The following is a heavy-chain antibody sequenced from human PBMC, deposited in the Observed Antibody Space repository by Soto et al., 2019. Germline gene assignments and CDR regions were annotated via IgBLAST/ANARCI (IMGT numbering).Heavy chain of an antibody. J-gene: IGHJ6*02. CDR1: GFTFSSYG. CDR2: ISYDGSNK. CDR3: AKRYCSSTSCYSEYYYGMDV. D-gene: IGHD2-2*01. Sequence: GGSLRLSCAASGFTFSSYGMHWVRQAPGKGLEWVAVISYDGSNKYYADSVKGRFTISRDNSKNTLYLQMNSLRAEDTAVYYCAKRYCSSTSCYSEYYYGMDVWGQGTTVTVSS. V-gene: IGHV3-30*18.